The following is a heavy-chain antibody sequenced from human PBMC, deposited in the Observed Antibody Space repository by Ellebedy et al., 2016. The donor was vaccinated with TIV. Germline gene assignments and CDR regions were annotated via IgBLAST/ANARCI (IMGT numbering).Heavy chain of an antibody. V-gene: IGHV2-5*01. J-gene: IGHJ4*02. Sequence: SGPTLVKPTQTLTLTCTFSGFSLSTSGVGMGWIRQPPGKALEWLGLIFWNDDKRYSPSLRSRLTITKDTSKKQVVLTMTNMDPVDTATYYCAHRRGRLVTTITDFDYWGQGTLVTVSS. D-gene: IGHD5-12*01. CDR3: AHRRGRLVTTITDFDY. CDR2: IFWNDDK. CDR1: GFSLSTSGVG.